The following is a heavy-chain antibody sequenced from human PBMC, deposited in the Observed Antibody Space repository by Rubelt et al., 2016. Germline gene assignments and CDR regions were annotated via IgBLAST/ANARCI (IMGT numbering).Heavy chain of an antibody. J-gene: IGHJ3*02. Sequence: QVQLVQSGAEVKKPGASVKVSCKASGYTFTSYGISWVRQAPGQGLEWMGWINAGNGNTQYSQKFQGRVTITRDTSARTAYMELSSLRSEDTAVYYCAREDTTDRGWYDALDIWGQGTMVTVSS. CDR2: INAGNGNT. CDR3: AREDTTDRGWYDALDI. V-gene: IGHV1-18*01. D-gene: IGHD6-19*01. CDR1: GYTFTSYG.